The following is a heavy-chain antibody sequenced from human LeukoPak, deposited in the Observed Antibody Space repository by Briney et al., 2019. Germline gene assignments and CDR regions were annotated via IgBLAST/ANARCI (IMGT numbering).Heavy chain of an antibody. Sequence: GGSLRLSCAASGFIFSSYWMTWVRQAPGKGLEWVANIKQAGSENSYVDSVKGRFTISRDNAKNSLYLQMNSLRAEDTAVYYCARTVVTYFDYWGQGTLVTVSS. J-gene: IGHJ4*02. CDR1: GFIFSSYW. CDR2: IKQAGSEN. D-gene: IGHD4-23*01. V-gene: IGHV3-7*03. CDR3: ARTVVTYFDY.